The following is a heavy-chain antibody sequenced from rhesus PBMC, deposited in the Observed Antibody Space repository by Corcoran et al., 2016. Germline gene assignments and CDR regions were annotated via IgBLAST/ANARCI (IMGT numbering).Heavy chain of an antibody. CDR1: GGSISGYYY. CDR3: ASPNFWSGYSNSYFDY. Sequence: QVILHQWGEGLVQPSETLSLTCTVSGGSISGYYYWSWIRQPPGKGLEWIGGINGNSGSTYYNPPRRIRVTNAKDTYKNQFSLKLSSVTAADTALYYWASPNFWSGYSNSYFDYWGQGVLVTVSS. J-gene: IGHJ4*01. D-gene: IGHD3-3*01. CDR2: INGNSGST. V-gene: IGHV4-143*01.